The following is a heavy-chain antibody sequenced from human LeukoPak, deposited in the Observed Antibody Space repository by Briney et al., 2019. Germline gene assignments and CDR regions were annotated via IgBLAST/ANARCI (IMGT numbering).Heavy chain of an antibody. CDR3: AKSSGSYYNGGYYYYAMDV. CDR1: GFTFSSYA. CDR2: ISGSGGST. J-gene: IGHJ6*02. Sequence: GGSLRLSCAASGFTFSSYAMSWVRQAPGKGLEWVSAISGSGGSTYYADSVKGRFTISRDNSRNTLYLQMNSLRAEDTAVYYCAKSSGSYYNGGYYYYAMDVWGQGTTVTVSS. V-gene: IGHV3-23*01. D-gene: IGHD3-10*01.